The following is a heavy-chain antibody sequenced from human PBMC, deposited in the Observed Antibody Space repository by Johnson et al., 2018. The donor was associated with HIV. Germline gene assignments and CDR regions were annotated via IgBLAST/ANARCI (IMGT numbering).Heavy chain of an antibody. CDR3: ARDTRQWDAFDI. J-gene: IGHJ3*02. CDR1: GFSFGDYG. D-gene: IGHD6-19*01. CDR2: IYSGGST. V-gene: IGHV3-NL1*01. Sequence: QVQLVESGGGGVQPGRSLRLSCAATGFSFGDYGMHWVRQAPGKGLEWVSVIYSGGSTYYADSVKGRFTISRDNSKNPLYLQMNSLRAEDTAVYYCARDTRQWDAFDIWGQGTMVTVAS.